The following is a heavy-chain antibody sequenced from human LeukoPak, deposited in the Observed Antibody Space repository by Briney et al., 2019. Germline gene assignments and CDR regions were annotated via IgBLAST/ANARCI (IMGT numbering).Heavy chain of an antibody. V-gene: IGHV3-23*01. CDR2: IRPDGDRT. D-gene: IGHD6-19*01. J-gene: IGHJ4*02. CDR1: GFTFSTYA. Sequence: GGSLRLSCAASGFTFSTYAITWVRQGPGKGLEWISAIRPDGDRTYYANSVRGRFTISRDNSKDTVYLQINGLRVEDTAVYYCAREQSGTRGWYTVDYWGQGTLVTVSS. CDR3: AREQSGTRGWYTVDY.